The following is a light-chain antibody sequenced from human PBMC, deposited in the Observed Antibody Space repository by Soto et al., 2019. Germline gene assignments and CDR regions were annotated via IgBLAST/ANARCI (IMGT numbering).Light chain of an antibody. CDR3: QQYNNWPQT. Sequence: VMTQAPATLSVSPGERATLSCRASQTINNNVAWYQLKDGQVPRLLIYGASTRAADVPARFSGGGSGTEFTLTISSLQSDDFAEYHCQQYNNWPQTFGQGTKVEIK. CDR2: GAS. J-gene: IGKJ1*01. CDR1: QTINNN. V-gene: IGKV3-15*01.